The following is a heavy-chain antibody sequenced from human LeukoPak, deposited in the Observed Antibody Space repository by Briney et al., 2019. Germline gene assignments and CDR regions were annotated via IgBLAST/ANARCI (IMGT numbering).Heavy chain of an antibody. CDR3: ARDEVPAAYSTFDY. J-gene: IGHJ4*02. CDR2: TSAYNSNT. V-gene: IGHV1-18*01. CDR1: GHTFTRYG. D-gene: IGHD2-2*01. Sequence: GASVKVSCKAYGHTFTRYGISWLRQAPGQALERLGWTSAYNSNTNYAQKLQGRVTMTTEKSTNTDYMELRSLRSDDTAVYYCARDEVPAAYSTFDYWGQGTLVTVSS.